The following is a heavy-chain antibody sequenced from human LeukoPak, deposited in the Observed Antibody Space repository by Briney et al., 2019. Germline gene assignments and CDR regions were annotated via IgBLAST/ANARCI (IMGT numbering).Heavy chain of an antibody. D-gene: IGHD2-21*02. CDR1: GFTFSSFA. Sequence: TGGSLRLSCAASGFTFSSFAMSWVRQAPGKGLDWVSSISGSGAGTYYADSVKGRFTISRDNSKNTLYLQMNSLRAEDTAVYYCARLPYCGGDCYPNWFDTWGQGTLVTVSS. J-gene: IGHJ5*02. CDR2: ISGSGAGT. CDR3: ARLPYCGGDCYPNWFDT. V-gene: IGHV3-23*01.